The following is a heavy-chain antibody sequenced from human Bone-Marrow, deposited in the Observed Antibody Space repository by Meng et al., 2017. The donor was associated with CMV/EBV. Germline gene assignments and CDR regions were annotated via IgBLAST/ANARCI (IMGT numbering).Heavy chain of an antibody. V-gene: IGHV1-18*01. Sequence: ASVKVSCKASGYTFTSYGISWVRQAPGQGLEWMGWISAYNGNTNYAQKFQGRVTMTRNTSISTAYMELSSLRSEDTAVYYCARLIAREANWFDPWGQGTLVTVSS. CDR3: ARLIAREANWFDP. CDR2: ISAYNGNT. D-gene: IGHD2-21*01. CDR1: GYTFTSYG. J-gene: IGHJ5*02.